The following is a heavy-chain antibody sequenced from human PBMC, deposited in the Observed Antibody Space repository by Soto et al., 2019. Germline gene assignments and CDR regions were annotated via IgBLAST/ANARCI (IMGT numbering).Heavy chain of an antibody. D-gene: IGHD1-26*01. Sequence: HPGGSLRLSCAASGFTLRIYAISWVRQAPGKGLEWVSGISGSGDKTYFADSVKGRFTISRDNSKNTLYLRMYSLRAEDTAVYYCAKGGGSYPSHYYGMDVWGQGTTVTVSS. V-gene: IGHV3-23*01. CDR1: GFTLRIYA. CDR3: AKGGGSYPSHYYGMDV. J-gene: IGHJ6*02. CDR2: ISGSGDKT.